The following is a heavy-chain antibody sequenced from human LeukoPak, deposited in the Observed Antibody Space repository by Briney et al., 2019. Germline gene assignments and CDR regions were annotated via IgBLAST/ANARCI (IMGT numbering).Heavy chain of an antibody. CDR1: GYTFTSYD. J-gene: IGHJ6*03. V-gene: IGHV1-8*01. CDR2: MNPNSGNT. CDR3: ARGRYQLLYRFEDYYYYMDV. Sequence: ASVNLSCNASGYTFTSYDINWVRQATGQGLQWMGWMNPNSGNTGYAQKFQGRVTMTRNTSLSTAYMELSSLRSEDTAVYYCARGRYQLLYRFEDYYYYMDVWGKGTTVTVSS. D-gene: IGHD2-2*02.